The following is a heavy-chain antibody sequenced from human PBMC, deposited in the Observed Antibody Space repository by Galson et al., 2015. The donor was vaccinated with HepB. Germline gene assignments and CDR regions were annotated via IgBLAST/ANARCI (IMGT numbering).Heavy chain of an antibody. CDR3: AKAVEDYYDSSGPFDY. J-gene: IGHJ4*02. Sequence: SLRLSCAASGFTFDDYAMHWVRQAPGKGLEWVSGISWNSGSIGYADSVKGRFTISRDNAKNSLYLQMNSLRAEDTALYYCAKAVEDYYDSSGPFDYWGQGTLVTVSS. CDR2: ISWNSGSI. V-gene: IGHV3-9*01. CDR1: GFTFDDYA. D-gene: IGHD3-22*01.